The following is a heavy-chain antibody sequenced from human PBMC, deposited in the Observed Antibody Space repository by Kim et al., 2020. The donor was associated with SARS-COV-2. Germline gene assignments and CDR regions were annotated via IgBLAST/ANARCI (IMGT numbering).Heavy chain of an antibody. CDR1: GLSFSGYW. CDR3: VSDGGGY. J-gene: IGHJ4*02. V-gene: IGHV3-7*01. Sequence: GGSLRLSCAASGLSFSGYWMRWVRQAPGKGLEWVAIINNDGSERYSADSVRGRFTISRDNAKNSLSLQMNTLRAEDTAVYYCVSDGGGYWGQGTLVTVSS. D-gene: IGHD3-16*01. CDR2: INNDGSER.